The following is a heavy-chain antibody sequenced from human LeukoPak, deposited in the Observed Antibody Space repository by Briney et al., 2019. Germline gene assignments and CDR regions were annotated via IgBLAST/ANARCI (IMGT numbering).Heavy chain of an antibody. CDR2: IYYSGST. V-gene: IGHV4-59*01. CDR3: ARADSSNWYDSRGYFDY. Sequence: SETLSLTCTVSGGSTSNYYWSWIRQPPGKGLEWIGYIYYSGSTNYNPSLKSRVTISVDTSKNQFSLKLNSVTAADTAVYYCARADSSNWYDSRGYFDYWGQGTLVTVSS. D-gene: IGHD1-1*01. CDR1: GGSTSNYY. J-gene: IGHJ4*02.